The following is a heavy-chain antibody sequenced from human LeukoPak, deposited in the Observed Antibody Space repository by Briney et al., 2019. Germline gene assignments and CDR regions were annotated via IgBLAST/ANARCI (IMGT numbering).Heavy chain of an antibody. CDR1: GSTFSSYS. Sequence: GGSLRLSCAASGSTFSSYSMSWVRQAPGKGLEWVSAISGSGGSTYYADSVKGRFTISRDNSKNTLYLQMNSLRAEDTAVYYCAKATRAAAGTSNYMDVWGKGTTVTVSS. D-gene: IGHD6-13*01. J-gene: IGHJ6*03. CDR3: AKATRAAAGTSNYMDV. CDR2: ISGSGGST. V-gene: IGHV3-23*01.